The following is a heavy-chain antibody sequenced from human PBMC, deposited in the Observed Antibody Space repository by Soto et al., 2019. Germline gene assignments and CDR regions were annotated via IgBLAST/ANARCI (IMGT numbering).Heavy chain of an antibody. CDR3: ARGGPDDSSGYYPYYFDY. CDR1: GGSISSGGYS. J-gene: IGHJ4*02. CDR2: IYHSGST. Sequence: PSETLSLTCAVSGGSISSGGYSWSWIRQPPGKGLEWIGYIYHSGSTYYNPSLKSRATISVDRSKNQFSLKLSSVTAADTAVYYCARGGPDDSSGYYPYYFDYWGQGTLVTVSS. V-gene: IGHV4-30-2*01. D-gene: IGHD3-22*01.